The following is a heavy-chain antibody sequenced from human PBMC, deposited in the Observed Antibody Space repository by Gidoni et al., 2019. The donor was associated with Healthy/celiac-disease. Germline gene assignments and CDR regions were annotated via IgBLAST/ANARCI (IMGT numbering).Heavy chain of an antibody. Sequence: QVQLVQSGAEVKKPRASVKVSCKACGYTYTGYYMHWVRQAPGQGLEWVGWINPNSGCTNYAQKFQCRVTMTRDTSISTAYMELSRLRSDDTAVYYCARGGIAARPVVGYWGQGTLVTVSS. J-gene: IGHJ4*02. CDR3: ARGGIAARPVVGY. CDR1: GYTYTGYY. V-gene: IGHV1-2*02. CDR2: INPNSGCT. D-gene: IGHD6-6*01.